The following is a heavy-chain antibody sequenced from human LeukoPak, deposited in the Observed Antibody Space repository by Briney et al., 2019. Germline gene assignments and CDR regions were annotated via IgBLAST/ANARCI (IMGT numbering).Heavy chain of an antibody. D-gene: IGHD3-10*01. V-gene: IGHV3-48*04. Sequence: PGGSLRLSCAASGFTFSSYSMNWVRQAPGKGLEWVSYISSSSSTIYYADSVKGRFTISRDNAKNSLYLQMNSLRAEDTAVYYCARRSEVRGFDIWGQGTMATVSS. CDR2: ISSSSSTI. CDR1: GFTFSSYS. CDR3: ARRSEVRGFDI. J-gene: IGHJ3*02.